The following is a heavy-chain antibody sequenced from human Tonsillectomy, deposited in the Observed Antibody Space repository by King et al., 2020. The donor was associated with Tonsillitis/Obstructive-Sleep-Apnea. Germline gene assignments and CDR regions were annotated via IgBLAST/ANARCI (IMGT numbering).Heavy chain of an antibody. J-gene: IGHJ4*02. V-gene: IGHV3-11*05. CDR1: GFTFSDYY. Sequence: VQLVESGGGLVKPGGSLRLSCAASGFTFSDYYMSWLRQAPGKGLEWISYISSGGTYTNYADSVKGRFTISRDNAKNSLYLQMNSLRAEDTAVYYCARDPDGDYGAYWGQGTLVTVSS. D-gene: IGHD4-17*01. CDR2: ISSGGTYT. CDR3: ARDPDGDYGAY.